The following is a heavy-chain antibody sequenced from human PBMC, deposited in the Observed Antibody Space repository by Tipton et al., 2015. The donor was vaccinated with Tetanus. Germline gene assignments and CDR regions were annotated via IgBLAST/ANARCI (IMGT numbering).Heavy chain of an antibody. CDR3: ARLYCSGGSCYPNWFDP. CDR1: DGSISSYY. D-gene: IGHD2-15*01. V-gene: IGHV4-59*08. CDR2: IYYSGST. J-gene: IGHJ5*02. Sequence: TLSLTCTVSDGSISSYYWSRIRQPPGKGLEWIGYIYYSGSTNYNPSLKSRVTISVDTSKNQFSLKLSSVTAADTAVYYCARLYCSGGSCYPNWFDPWGQGTLVTVSS.